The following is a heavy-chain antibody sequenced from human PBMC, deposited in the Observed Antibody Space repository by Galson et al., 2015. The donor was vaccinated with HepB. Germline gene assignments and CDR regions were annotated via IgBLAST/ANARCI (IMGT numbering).Heavy chain of an antibody. Sequence: QSGAEVKKPGESLRISCKVSGLSSGTNWIAWVRQMPEKGLELMGIIDLDDSETRYSPSFEGQVTISADGSIDTAYLQWSSLKASDSAIYVCARLKAVAAAGAGYLDYWRQGALITVSS. CDR1: GLSSGTNW. D-gene: IGHD6-13*01. CDR3: ARLKAVAAAGAGYLDY. V-gene: IGHV5-51*03. J-gene: IGHJ4*02. CDR2: IDLDDSET.